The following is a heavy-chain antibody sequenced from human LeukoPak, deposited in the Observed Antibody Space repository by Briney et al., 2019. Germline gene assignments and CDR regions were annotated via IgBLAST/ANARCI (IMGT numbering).Heavy chain of an antibody. CDR1: GFIFSGYW. D-gene: IGHD1-26*01. V-gene: IGHV3-7*01. CDR2: IKPDGSEK. J-gene: IGHJ3*02. CDR3: ARGDFESGSYNDAFDI. Sequence: GGSLRLSWAASGFIFSGYWMSWVRQAPGKGLEWVANIKPDGSEKYSVDSVKGRFTISRDNAKNSLYLQMNSLRVEDTAVYYCARGDFESGSYNDAFDIWGQGTMVTVS.